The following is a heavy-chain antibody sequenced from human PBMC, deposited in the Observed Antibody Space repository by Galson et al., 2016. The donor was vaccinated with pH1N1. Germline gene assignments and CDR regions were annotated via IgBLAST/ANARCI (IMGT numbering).Heavy chain of an antibody. CDR2: IYTSGSA. D-gene: IGHD4-17*01. J-gene: IGHJ3*02. V-gene: IGHV4-61*02. Sequence: TLSLTCSVSGVSISSGGYFWTWIRQPAGKGLEWIGRIYTSGSADYNFPLKSRVIISLDTSKIQFSLKLSYVTAADTAVYYCARDSNDYGVDAFDIWGRGTMVTVSP. CDR3: ARDSNDYGVDAFDI. CDR1: GVSISSGGYF.